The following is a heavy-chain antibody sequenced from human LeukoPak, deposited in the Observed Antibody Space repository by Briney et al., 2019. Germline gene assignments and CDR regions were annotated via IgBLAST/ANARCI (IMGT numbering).Heavy chain of an antibody. CDR2: INVYGGHA. Sequence: ASVKVSCKASGYTFTGYYVHWVRQAPGQGLEWMGWINVYGGHAKYAQKFLGRVSLTTDTSTSTAYMELRSLTSDDTAVYFCARPRRRYYYYGMDVWGQGTSVTVSS. J-gene: IGHJ6*02. CDR1: GYTFTGYY. V-gene: IGHV1-18*04. CDR3: ARPRRRYYYYGMDV.